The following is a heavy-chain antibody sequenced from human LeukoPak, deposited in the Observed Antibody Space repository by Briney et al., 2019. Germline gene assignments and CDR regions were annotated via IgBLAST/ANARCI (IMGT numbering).Heavy chain of an antibody. CDR1: GFIFNNYG. CDR3: AKPPWGYSYGYFDY. J-gene: IGHJ4*02. Sequence: GGSLRLSCAASGFIFNNYGMSWVRQAPGKGLEWVSVMSGGGQHIDYADSVKGRFIISRDNSKNTLYLQMNSLRAEDTAVYYCAKPPWGYSYGYFDYWGQGTLVTVSS. D-gene: IGHD5-18*01. V-gene: IGHV3-23*01. CDR2: MSGGGQHI.